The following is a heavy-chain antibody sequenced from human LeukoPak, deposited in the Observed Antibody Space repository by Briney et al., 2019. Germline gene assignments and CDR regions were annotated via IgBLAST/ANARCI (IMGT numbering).Heavy chain of an antibody. D-gene: IGHD4-17*01. CDR2: IHSSGST. V-gene: IGHV4-61*09. CDR3: ARHASYGDPTLFDY. J-gene: IGHJ4*02. CDR1: SGSISSGSYC. Sequence: YPSETLSLTCTVSSGSISSGSYCWSWIRQPAGKGLEWIGHIHSSGSTNYNPSLKSRVTISVDTSKNQFSLKLSSVTAADTAVYYCARHASYGDPTLFDYWGQGTLVTVSS.